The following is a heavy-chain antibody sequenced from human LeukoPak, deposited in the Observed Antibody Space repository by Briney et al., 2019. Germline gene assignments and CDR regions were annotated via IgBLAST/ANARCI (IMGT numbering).Heavy chain of an antibody. J-gene: IGHJ4*02. CDR2: ISAYNGNT. D-gene: IGHD2-2*01. CDR3: YKASSSSSCRPFDY. V-gene: IGHV1-18*01. CDR1: GYTFTSYC. Sequence: SSVKVSCKACGYTFTSYCISWVRQAPGKGLEWMEWISAYNGNTNYAQKLQGRVPMTTDTSTSTAHMVPRSLRSDDKAVYYCYKASSSSSCRPFDYWGQGTLVTVSS.